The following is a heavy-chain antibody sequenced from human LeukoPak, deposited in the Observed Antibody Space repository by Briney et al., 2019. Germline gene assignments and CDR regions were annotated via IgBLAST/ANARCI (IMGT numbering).Heavy chain of an antibody. CDR1: GGSISSSNW. V-gene: IGHV4-4*02. Sequence: SGTLSLTCAVSGGSISSSNWWSWVRQPPGKGLEWIGEIYHSGSTNYNPSLKSRVTISVDKSKNQFSLKLSSVTAADTAVYYCARYRLYSSSWYNRAFDIWGQGTMVTVSS. CDR2: IYHSGST. CDR3: ARYRLYSSSWYNRAFDI. J-gene: IGHJ3*02. D-gene: IGHD6-13*01.